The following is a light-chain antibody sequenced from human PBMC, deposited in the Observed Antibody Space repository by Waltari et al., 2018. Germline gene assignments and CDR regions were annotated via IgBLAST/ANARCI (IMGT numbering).Light chain of an antibody. V-gene: IGKV3-15*01. J-gene: IGKJ1*01. CDR3: QQFNDWPRT. CDR2: GTS. Sequence: EVVMTQSPATLSVSARASARLACRASQSTSITLVWYQQRPGQAPRLLKLGTSTRAAGIPARFSGSGSGTEFSLTISSVQSEDAAIYYCQQFNDWPRTFGQGTKVEIK. CDR1: QSTSIT.